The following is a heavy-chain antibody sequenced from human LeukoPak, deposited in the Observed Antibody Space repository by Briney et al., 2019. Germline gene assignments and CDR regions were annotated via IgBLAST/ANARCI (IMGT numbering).Heavy chain of an antibody. J-gene: IGHJ4*02. CDR1: GFTVSTNY. CDR2: IYSGGST. V-gene: IGHV3-53*01. CDR3: ARERRVAAAGMAFDY. Sequence: GGSLRLSCAASGFTVSTNYMIWVRQAPGKGLEWVSVIYSGGSTYYADSVKGRFTISRDNSKNTLYLQMNSLRAEDTAVYYCARERRVAAAGMAFDYWGQGTLVTVSS. D-gene: IGHD6-13*01.